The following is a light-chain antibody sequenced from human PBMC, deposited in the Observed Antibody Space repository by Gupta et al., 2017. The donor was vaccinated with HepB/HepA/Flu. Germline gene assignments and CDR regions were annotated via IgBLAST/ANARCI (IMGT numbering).Light chain of an antibody. CDR3: TSYTSASALGV. J-gene: IGLJ3*02. Sequence: QSALTQPASVSGSPGQSITISCTGTSSDVGGYKYVSWYQQPPGKAPKLIIYHVSNRPSGASTRFSGSKSGNTASLTISGLQAEDEADYYCTSYTSASALGVFGGGTKLTVL. CDR1: SSDVGGYKY. CDR2: HVS. V-gene: IGLV2-14*01.